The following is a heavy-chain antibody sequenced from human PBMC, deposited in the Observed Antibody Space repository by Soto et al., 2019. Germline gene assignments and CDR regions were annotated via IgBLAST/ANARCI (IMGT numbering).Heavy chain of an antibody. CDR2: ISAYNGNT. CDR3: ARDPPITGSLRGTPLMAV. Sequence: ASVKVSCKASGYSFSSYCVSWVRQAPGRAPEWMGWISAYNGNTHYAEKFQGRVAMTTDASTSTAYMEVRSLTSDDTAIYYCARDPPITGSLRGTPLMAVWGQGTTVTVSS. D-gene: IGHD1-20*01. CDR1: GYSFSSYC. V-gene: IGHV1-18*04. J-gene: IGHJ6*02.